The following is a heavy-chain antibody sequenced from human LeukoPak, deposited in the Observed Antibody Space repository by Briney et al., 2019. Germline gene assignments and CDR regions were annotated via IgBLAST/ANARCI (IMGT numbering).Heavy chain of an antibody. V-gene: IGHV1-69*05. CDR3: AVPAAMDGFDY. CDR1: GGTFSSYA. J-gene: IGHJ4*02. Sequence: SVKVSCKASGGTFSSYAISWVRQAPGQGLERMGGIIPIFGTANYAQKFQGRVTITTDESTSTAYMELSSLRSEDTAVYYCAVPAAMDGFDYWGQGTLVTVSS. CDR2: IIPIFGTA. D-gene: IGHD2-2*01.